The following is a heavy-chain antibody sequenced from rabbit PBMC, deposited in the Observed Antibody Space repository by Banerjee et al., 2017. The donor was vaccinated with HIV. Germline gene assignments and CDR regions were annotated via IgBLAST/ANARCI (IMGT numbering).Heavy chain of an antibody. CDR1: GLDFSSSYW. Sequence: QEQLVEYGGDLVQPEGSLTLTCKASGLDFSSSYWICWVRQAPGKGLEWIGCINTSSGNTVYATWAKGRFTISKTSSTTVTLQMTSLTAADTATYFCARDLGGVIGWNFNLWGPGTLVTVS. CDR2: INTSSGNT. D-gene: IGHD1-1*01. J-gene: IGHJ4*01. V-gene: IGHV1S45*01. CDR3: ARDLGGVIGWNFNL.